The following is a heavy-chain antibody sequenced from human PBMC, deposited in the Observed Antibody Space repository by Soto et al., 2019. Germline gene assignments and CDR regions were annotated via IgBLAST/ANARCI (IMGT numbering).Heavy chain of an antibody. CDR2: IYYSGST. J-gene: IGHJ4*02. V-gene: IGHV4-59*01. CDR3: ARGEYDSSGSNFDY. D-gene: IGHD3-22*01. CDR1: GGSISSYY. Sequence: TVSGGSISSYYWSWIRQPPGKGLEWIGYIYYSGSTNYNPSLKSRVTISVDTSKNQFSLKLSSVTAADTAVYYCARGEYDSSGSNFDYWGQGTLVTVSS.